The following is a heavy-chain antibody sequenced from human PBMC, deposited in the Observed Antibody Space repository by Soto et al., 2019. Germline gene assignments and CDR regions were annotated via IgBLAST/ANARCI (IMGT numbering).Heavy chain of an antibody. CDR2: TRNKANSYTT. J-gene: IGHJ6*02. CDR1: GFIFTDHY. CDR3: ARERKEQGYSSGYYYYGMDV. D-gene: IGHD2-15*01. V-gene: IGHV3-72*01. Sequence: WGSLRLSCAASGFIFTDHYMDWVRQAPGKGLEWVGRTRNKANSYTTECAASVKGRFTISRDDSKNSLYLQMNSLKTEDTAIYYCARERKEQGYSSGYYYYGMDVWGQGTTVTVSS.